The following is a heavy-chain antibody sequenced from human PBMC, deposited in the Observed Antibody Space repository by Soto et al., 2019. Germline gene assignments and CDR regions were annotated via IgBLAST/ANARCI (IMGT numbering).Heavy chain of an antibody. J-gene: IGHJ4*02. CDR1: GYTFTSYG. D-gene: IGHD6-19*01. Sequence: ASVKVSCKASGYTFTSYGISWVRQAPGQGLEWMGWISAYNGNTNYAQKLQGRVTMTTDTSTSTAYMELRSLRSDDTAVYYCARDVPMRSSGWPENFDYWGQGTLVTVSS. CDR2: ISAYNGNT. V-gene: IGHV1-18*01. CDR3: ARDVPMRSSGWPENFDY.